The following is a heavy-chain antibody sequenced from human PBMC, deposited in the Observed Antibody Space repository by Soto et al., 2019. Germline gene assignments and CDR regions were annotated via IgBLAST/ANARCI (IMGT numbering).Heavy chain of an antibody. J-gene: IGHJ4*02. D-gene: IGHD1-26*01. Sequence: QVQLVESGGGVVQPGRSLRLSCAASGFTFSSLGMHWVRQAPGKGLEWVSVISNDGSEKDYADSVKGRFTISRDNSKNTLSLQMNSLRAEDTAVYYCVKERTGTWDFDYWGQGTLVTVSS. CDR1: GFTFSSLG. V-gene: IGHV3-30*18. CDR3: VKERTGTWDFDY. CDR2: ISNDGSEK.